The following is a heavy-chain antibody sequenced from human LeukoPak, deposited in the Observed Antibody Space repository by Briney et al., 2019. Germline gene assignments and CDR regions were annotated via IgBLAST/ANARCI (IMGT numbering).Heavy chain of an antibody. Sequence: GGSLTLSCAASGFSFSDYWMSWVRQAPGKGLEWVASIRQDGSEKYYVDSVKGRFTVSRDNAENSLYLQMNSLRAEDTALYYCARAGTYETTWYHWGQGTLVTVSS. CDR1: GFSFSDYW. J-gene: IGHJ5*02. CDR2: IRQDGSEK. D-gene: IGHD1-7*01. V-gene: IGHV3-7*01. CDR3: ARAGTYETTWYH.